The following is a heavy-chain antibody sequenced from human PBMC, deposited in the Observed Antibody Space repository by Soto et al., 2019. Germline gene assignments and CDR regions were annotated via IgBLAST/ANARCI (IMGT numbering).Heavy chain of an antibody. D-gene: IGHD2-21*02. CDR1: GFTFSSYG. CDR2: ISYDGSNK. CDR3: AKNVVVVTAMSWFDP. J-gene: IGHJ5*02. V-gene: IGHV3-30*18. Sequence: QVQLVESGGGVVQPGRSLRLSCAASGFTFSSYGMHWVRQAPGKGLEWVAVISYDGSNKYYADSVKGRFTISRDNSKNTLYLQMNSLRAEDTAVYYCAKNVVVVTAMSWFDPWGQGTLVTVSS.